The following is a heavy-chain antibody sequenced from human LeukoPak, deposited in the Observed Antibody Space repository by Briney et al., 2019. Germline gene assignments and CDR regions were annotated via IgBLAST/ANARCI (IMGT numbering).Heavy chain of an antibody. V-gene: IGHV3-30*02. CDR2: IRYDGSNK. CDR1: GFTLSSYV. J-gene: IGHJ6*03. CDR3: AKEGACSNDDDYSYYMVV. D-gene: IGHD3-16*01. Sequence: GGSLRLSCAASGFTLSSYVMHALGQAPGKGLEWVAFIRYDGSNKYYADSVKGRFTISRDNSKNTLYLQMNSLRAEDTAVYYFAKEGACSNDDDYSYYMVVWRKGTTVTVSS.